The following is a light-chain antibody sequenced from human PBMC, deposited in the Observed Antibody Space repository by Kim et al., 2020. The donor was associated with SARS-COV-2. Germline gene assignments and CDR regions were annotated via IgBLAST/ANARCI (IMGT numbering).Light chain of an antibody. Sequence: LSPGEGATPSCRASQTVPSKYLAWYQQKPGQAPRLLIHGASSRATGIPDRFSGSGSGTDFTLTISRLEPEDFAVYYCHQYGSSPLTFGGGTKVEI. V-gene: IGKV3-20*01. J-gene: IGKJ4*01. CDR2: GAS. CDR1: QTVPSKY. CDR3: HQYGSSPLT.